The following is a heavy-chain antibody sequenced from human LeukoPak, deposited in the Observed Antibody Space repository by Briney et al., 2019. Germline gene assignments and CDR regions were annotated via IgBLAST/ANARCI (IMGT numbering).Heavy chain of an antibody. CDR1: GFTFSSYW. CDR2: IKQDGSEK. Sequence: GGSLRLFCAASGFTFSSYWMSWGRQAPGKGLEWVANIKQDGSEKYYVDSVKGRFTISRDNAKNSLYLQMNSLRAEDTAVYYCARELRGFYYYDSSGYETSNFDYWGQGTLVTVSS. J-gene: IGHJ4*02. D-gene: IGHD3-22*01. CDR3: ARELRGFYYYDSSGYETSNFDY. V-gene: IGHV3-7*01.